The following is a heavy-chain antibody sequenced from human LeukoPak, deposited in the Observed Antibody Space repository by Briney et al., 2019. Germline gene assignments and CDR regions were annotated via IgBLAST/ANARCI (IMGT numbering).Heavy chain of an antibody. D-gene: IGHD3-16*01. J-gene: IGHJ5*02. Sequence: PGRSLRLSCAAFGFTFSSHDMHWVRQAPGKGLEWVAVISYDGSNKYYADSVKGRFTISRDNSKNTLYVQMNSLRDEDTAVYYCVKGGTYRSNWFDPWGQGTLVTVSS. CDR2: ISYDGSNK. CDR1: GFTFSSHD. V-gene: IGHV3-30*18. CDR3: VKGGTYRSNWFDP.